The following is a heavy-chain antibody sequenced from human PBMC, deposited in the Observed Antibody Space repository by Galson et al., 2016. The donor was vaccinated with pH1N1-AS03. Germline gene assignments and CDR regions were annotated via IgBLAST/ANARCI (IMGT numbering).Heavy chain of an antibody. CDR1: GGSFSGHY. J-gene: IGHJ4*02. D-gene: IGHD3-22*01. CDR2: INHSGST. V-gene: IGHV4-34*01. Sequence: ETLSLTCAVSGGSFSGHYWSWIRQPPGKGLEWIGEINHSGSTNSNPPLQNRVAISVDPSKNQFSLNVTSVTAADTAVYYCARVERRRLNGPMTFDYWGQGTLVTVSS. CDR3: ARVERRRLNGPMTFDY.